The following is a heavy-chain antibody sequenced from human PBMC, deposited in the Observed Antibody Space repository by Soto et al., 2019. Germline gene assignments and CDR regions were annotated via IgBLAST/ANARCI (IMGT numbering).Heavy chain of an antibody. Sequence: GGSLRLSCAASGFTFSSYSMNWVRQAPGKGLEWVSSISSSSSYIYYADSVKGRFTISRDNAKNSLYLQMNSLRAEDTAVYYCAREGCSGGSCFRTNWFDPWGQGTLVTVSS. J-gene: IGHJ5*02. CDR2: ISSSSSYI. CDR1: GFTFSSYS. V-gene: IGHV3-21*01. CDR3: AREGCSGGSCFRTNWFDP. D-gene: IGHD2-15*01.